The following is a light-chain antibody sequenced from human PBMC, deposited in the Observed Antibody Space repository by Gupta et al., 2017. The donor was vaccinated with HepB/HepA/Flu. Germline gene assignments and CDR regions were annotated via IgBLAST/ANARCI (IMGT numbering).Light chain of an antibody. V-gene: IGLV2-14*03. Sequence: QSALSQPASVSGSPGQSIHIPCHGTSSDVGTYNFVSWYQHHPGKVPKLIIYDVTSRPSGISTRFSGSKSGNTASLIISGLQPEDEADYYCTSYTSSSTPYVFGTGTKVTVL. CDR3: TSYTSSSTPYV. J-gene: IGLJ1*01. CDR1: SSDVGTYNF. CDR2: DVT.